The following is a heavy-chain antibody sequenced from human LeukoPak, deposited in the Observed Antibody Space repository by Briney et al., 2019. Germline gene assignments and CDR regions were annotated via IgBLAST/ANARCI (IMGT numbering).Heavy chain of an antibody. CDR2: LFYSGST. Sequence: PSQTLSLTCTVSGGSISSYYWSWIRQPPGKGLEWIAYLFYSGSTDYNPSLESRVPMSVDTSKNQFSLNLSALTAADTAVYYCARNRAFDVWGQETMVTVS. D-gene: IGHD1-14*01. J-gene: IGHJ3*01. V-gene: IGHV4-59*01. CDR3: ARNRAFDV. CDR1: GGSISSYY.